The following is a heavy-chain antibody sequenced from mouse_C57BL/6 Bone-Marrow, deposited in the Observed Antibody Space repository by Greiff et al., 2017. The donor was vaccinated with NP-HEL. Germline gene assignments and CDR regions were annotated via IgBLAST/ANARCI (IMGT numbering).Heavy chain of an antibody. V-gene: IGHV5-12*01. CDR3: ARHNYSNFAYYFDY. CDR2: ISNGGGST. J-gene: IGHJ2*01. D-gene: IGHD2-5*01. CDR1: GFTFSDYY. Sequence: EVKLVESGGGLVQPGGSRKLSCAASGFTFSDYYMYWVRQTPEKRLEWVAYISNGGGSTYYPDTVKGRFTISRDNAKNTLYLQMSRLKSEDTAMYYCARHNYSNFAYYFDYWGQGTTLTVSS.